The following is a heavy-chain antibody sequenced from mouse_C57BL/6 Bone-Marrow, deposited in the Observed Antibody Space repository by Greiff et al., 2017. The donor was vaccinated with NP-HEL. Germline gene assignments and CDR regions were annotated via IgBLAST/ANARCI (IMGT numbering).Heavy chain of an antibody. Sequence: QVQLQQPGAELVKPGASVKLSCKASGFTFTSYWMQWVKQRPGQGLEWIGEIDPSDSYTNYTQKFKGQVTLSVDTSSSTAYLQLSSLTSEDSAVYYCARRRDEASFAYWGQGTLVTVSA. V-gene: IGHV1-50*01. CDR1: GFTFTSYW. J-gene: IGHJ3*01. D-gene: IGHD3-3*01. CDR3: ARRRDEASFAY. CDR2: IDPSDSYT.